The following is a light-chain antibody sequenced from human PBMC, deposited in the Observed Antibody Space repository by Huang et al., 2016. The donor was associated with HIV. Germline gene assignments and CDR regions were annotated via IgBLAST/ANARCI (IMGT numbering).Light chain of an antibody. CDR2: DAS. Sequence: DIQMTQSPSTLSVSVGDRVTITCRASQSISTWLAWYQQRPGKAPKLLIYDASSLESGVSSRFSGSGSGTEFTLTISSLQPDNFATYYCQQYNSYPYTFGQGTKLEI. J-gene: IGKJ2*01. CDR1: QSISTW. CDR3: QQYNSYPYT. V-gene: IGKV1-5*01.